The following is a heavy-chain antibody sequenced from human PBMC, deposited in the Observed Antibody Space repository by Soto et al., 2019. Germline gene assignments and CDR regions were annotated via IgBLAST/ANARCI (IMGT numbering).Heavy chain of an antibody. Sequence: GGSLRLSCAASGFTFGSYGMHWVRQAPGKGLEWVAGISYDGSKKYYGESVKGRFTISSDNSKNTLYLQMNSLRVEDTAVYYCAKAIENYSTGYYKPFYYFGVDVWGQGTTVTVSS. D-gene: IGHD3-22*01. V-gene: IGHV3-30*18. CDR3: AKAIENYSTGYYKPFYYFGVDV. CDR1: GFTFGSYG. CDR2: ISYDGSKK. J-gene: IGHJ6*02.